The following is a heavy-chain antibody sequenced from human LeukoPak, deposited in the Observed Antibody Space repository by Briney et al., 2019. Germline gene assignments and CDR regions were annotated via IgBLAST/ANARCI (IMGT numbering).Heavy chain of an antibody. CDR1: GFTFSSYA. D-gene: IGHD2-21*01. J-gene: IGHJ4*02. CDR3: AREAPAYGERYFVS. CDR2: INPDGSAT. Sequence: GGSLRLSCAASGFTFSSYAMSWVRQVPGKGPVWVSRINPDGSATWDADSVRGRFIISRDDAKNTLYLQMNSLRPEDTALYYCAREAPAYGERYFVSWGQGTLVTVSS. V-gene: IGHV3-74*01.